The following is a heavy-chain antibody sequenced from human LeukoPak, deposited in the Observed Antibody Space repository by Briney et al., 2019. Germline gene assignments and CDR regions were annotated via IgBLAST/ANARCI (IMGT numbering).Heavy chain of an antibody. CDR2: INAGNGNT. CDR3: AREDDSSGYYPDAFDI. Sequence: ASVKVSCKASGYTFTSYAMHWVRQAPGQRLEWMGWINAGNGNTKYSQKFQSRVTITRDTSASTAYMELSSLRSEDTAVYYCAREDDSSGYYPDAFDIWGQGTMVTVSS. D-gene: IGHD3-22*01. V-gene: IGHV1-3*01. CDR1: GYTFTSYA. J-gene: IGHJ3*02.